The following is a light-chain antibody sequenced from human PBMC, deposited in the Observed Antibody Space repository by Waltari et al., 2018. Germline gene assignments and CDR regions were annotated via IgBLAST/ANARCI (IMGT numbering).Light chain of an antibody. V-gene: IGLV1-44*01. J-gene: IGLJ2*01. Sequence: QSVLTQPPSASGTPGQTVTLSCSGGDSNVGRNTVNWYHQLPGTAPKLIVYNNFQRPAGVADRFSGSKSGTSASLAILGVRSEDESDYYCATWDDSLNGPVFGGGTKVTVL. CDR3: ATWDDSLNGPV. CDR1: DSNVGRNT. CDR2: NNF.